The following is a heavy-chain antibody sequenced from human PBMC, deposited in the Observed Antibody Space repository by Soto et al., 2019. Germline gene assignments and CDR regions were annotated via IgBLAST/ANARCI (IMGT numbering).Heavy chain of an antibody. D-gene: IGHD2-15*01. CDR3: ARTPSGVVGAPRINWFDP. CDR1: GYTFTSYD. CDR2: MNPNSGNT. J-gene: IGHJ5*02. Sequence: QVQLVQSGAEVKKPGASVKVSCKASGYTFTSYDINWVRQATGQGLEWMGWMNPNSGNTGYAQKFQGRVTMTGDTSISTAYMELSSLGSEDTAVYYCARTPSGVVGAPRINWFDPWGQGTLVTVSS. V-gene: IGHV1-8*01.